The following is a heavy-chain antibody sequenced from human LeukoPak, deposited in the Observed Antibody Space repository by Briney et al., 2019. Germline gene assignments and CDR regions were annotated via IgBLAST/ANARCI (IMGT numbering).Heavy chain of an antibody. CDR3: ATGAHYHDSSEGYDY. CDR1: GYTFTGYY. CDR2: INPNSGGT. J-gene: IGHJ4*02. Sequence: ASVKVSCKASGYTFTGYYMHWVRQAPGQGLEWMGWINPNSGGTNYAQKFQGRVTMTRDTSISTAYMELSRLRSDDTAVYYCATGAHYHDSSEGYDYWGKGTLVTVSS. D-gene: IGHD3-22*01. V-gene: IGHV1-2*02.